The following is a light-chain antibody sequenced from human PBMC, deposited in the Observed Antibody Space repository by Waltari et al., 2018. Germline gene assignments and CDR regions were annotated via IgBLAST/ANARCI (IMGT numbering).Light chain of an antibody. V-gene: IGLV1-51*02. CDR1: SFNIGQTH. Sequence: QSAVTQPPSVSAAPGQKVPIPCSGSSFNIGQTHVSWYKQHPGTAPKLLIYETDKRPSVIPDRFSGSKSGTSATLGITGLQTGDEADYYCGVWDSSLSAYVFGPGTNVAVL. CDR2: ETD. J-gene: IGLJ1*01. CDR3: GVWDSSLSAYV.